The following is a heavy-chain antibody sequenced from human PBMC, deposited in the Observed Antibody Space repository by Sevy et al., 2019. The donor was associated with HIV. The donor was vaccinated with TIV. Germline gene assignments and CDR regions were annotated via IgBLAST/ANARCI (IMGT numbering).Heavy chain of an antibody. CDR3: TSPTYYDFWRGYHDAFDI. V-gene: IGHV3-49*04. J-gene: IGHJ3*02. CDR1: GFTFGDYA. D-gene: IGHD3-3*01. Sequence: SLRLSCTASGFTFGDYAMSWVRQAPGKGLEWVGFIRSKAYGGTTEYAASVKGRFTISRDDSKSIAYLQMNSLKTEDTAVYYCTSPTYYDFWRGYHDAFDIWGQGTMVTVSS. CDR2: IRSKAYGGTT.